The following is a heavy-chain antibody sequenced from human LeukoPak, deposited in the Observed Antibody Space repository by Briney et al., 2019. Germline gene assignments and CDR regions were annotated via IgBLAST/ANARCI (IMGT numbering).Heavy chain of an antibody. J-gene: IGHJ4*02. CDR2: IFYTGST. CDR3: ARLSWGSGLPFDY. CDR1: SGSISTSNYY. Sequence: PSETLSLTCTVSSGSISTSNYYWGWVRQPPGKALGWIGNIFYTGSTYYSPSLKSRVTISLDTSRNHFSLTVTSVTAADAAVYYCARLSWGSGLPFDYWGQGSLVIVSS. V-gene: IGHV4-39*02. D-gene: IGHD3-10*01.